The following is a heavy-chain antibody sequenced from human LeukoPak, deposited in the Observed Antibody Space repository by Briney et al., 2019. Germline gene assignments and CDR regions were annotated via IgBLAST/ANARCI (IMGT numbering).Heavy chain of an antibody. Sequence: ASVKVSCKASGYTFTGYYMHWVRQAPGQGLEWMGRINPNSGGTNYAQKFQGRVTMTRDTSISTAYMELSRLRSEDTAVYYCARDYGGSDSVYFDYWGQGTLVTVSS. CDR1: GYTFTGYY. V-gene: IGHV1-2*06. D-gene: IGHD2-15*01. J-gene: IGHJ4*02. CDR3: ARDYGGSDSVYFDY. CDR2: INPNSGGT.